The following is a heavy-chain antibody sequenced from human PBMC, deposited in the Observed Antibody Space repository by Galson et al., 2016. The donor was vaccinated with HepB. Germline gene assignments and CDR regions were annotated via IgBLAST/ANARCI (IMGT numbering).Heavy chain of an antibody. CDR3: VPHGAPAAY. D-gene: IGHD2-2*01. V-gene: IGHV3-7*01. Sequence: SLRLSCAVSGFTFSTYWMSWVRQPPGKGLEWVANINHEGSENNCVDSVKGRFTISRDNANTSLYLQMNSLRAEDTAVYYCVPHGAPAAYRGQGTLVTVSS. CDR2: INHEGSEN. CDR1: GFTFSTYW. J-gene: IGHJ4*02.